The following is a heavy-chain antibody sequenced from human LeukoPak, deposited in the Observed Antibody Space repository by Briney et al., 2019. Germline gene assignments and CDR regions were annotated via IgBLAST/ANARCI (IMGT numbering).Heavy chain of an antibody. CDR3: ARGGGIYGLWDY. J-gene: IGHJ4*02. CDR2: IYSDGSS. Sequence: GSLRLSCAASRFTVSSNYMSWVRQAPGKGLVWVSRIYSDGSSYTADSVKGRFTISRDNAKDTLYLQMNSLRVEDTAVYYCARGGGIYGLWDYWGQGTLVTVSS. V-gene: IGHV3-74*03. D-gene: IGHD1-26*01. CDR1: RFTVSSNY.